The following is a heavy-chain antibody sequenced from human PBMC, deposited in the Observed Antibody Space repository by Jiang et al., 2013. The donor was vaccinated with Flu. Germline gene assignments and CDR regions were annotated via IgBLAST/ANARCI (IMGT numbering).Heavy chain of an antibody. CDR1: GYTFIYSA. Sequence: EVKNPGASVKVSCKASGYTFIYSAVHWVRQAPGQSLEWMGWINAGNGNTKYSEKFQGRVTITRDTSATTADMELTSLKSEDTAVYYCMREISGTKNWFDPWGQGTLVTVSS. CDR3: MREISGTKNWFDP. V-gene: IGHV1-3*01. D-gene: IGHD5-12*01. J-gene: IGHJ5*02. CDR2: INAGNGNT.